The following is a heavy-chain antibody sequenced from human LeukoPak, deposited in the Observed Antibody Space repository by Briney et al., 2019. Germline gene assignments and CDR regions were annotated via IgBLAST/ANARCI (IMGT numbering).Heavy chain of an antibody. Sequence: GGSLRLSCTASGFTFSSNWMTWVRQAPGKGLEWVSYTSSSGSTMYYSDSVKGRFTISRDNAKKSLFLQMNSLRAEDTAVYYCARAYSGSDYWGQGTLVAVSS. CDR3: ARAYSGSDY. D-gene: IGHD1-26*01. CDR1: GFTFSSNW. J-gene: IGHJ4*02. CDR2: TSSSGSTM. V-gene: IGHV3-48*04.